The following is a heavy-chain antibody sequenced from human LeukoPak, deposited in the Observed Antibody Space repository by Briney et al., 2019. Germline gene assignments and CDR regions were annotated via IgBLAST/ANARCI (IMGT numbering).Heavy chain of an antibody. CDR3: ARDLWQLSVGDDAFDI. J-gene: IGHJ3*02. V-gene: IGHV1-18*04. Sequence: ASVKVSCKASGYTFTSYGISWVRQAPGQGLEWMGWISAYNGNTNYAQKLQGRVTMTTDTSTSTAYMELRSLRSDDTAVYYCARDLWQLSVGDDAFDIWGQGTMVTVSS. D-gene: IGHD1-26*01. CDR1: GYTFTSYG. CDR2: ISAYNGNT.